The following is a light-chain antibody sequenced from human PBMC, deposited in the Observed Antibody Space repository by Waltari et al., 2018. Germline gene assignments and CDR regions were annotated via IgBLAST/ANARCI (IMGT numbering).Light chain of an antibody. V-gene: IGLV2-23*02. CDR1: SSYIGPQTL. CDR2: EVT. CDR3: CSFAGSSTYYV. Sequence: QSALTQPASVPGSPGQSITLPCTRTSSYIGPQTLVSWYQQPPGNAPKLMIYEVTNPPSGVSNRFSGSKSGNTASLTISGLQAEDEAEYYCCSFAGSSTYYVFGTGTKVTVL. J-gene: IGLJ1*01.